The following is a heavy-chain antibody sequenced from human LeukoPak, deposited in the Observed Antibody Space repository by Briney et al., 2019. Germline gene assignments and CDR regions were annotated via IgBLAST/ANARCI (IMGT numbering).Heavy chain of an antibody. J-gene: IGHJ6*02. V-gene: IGHV3-7*01. D-gene: IGHD6-19*01. CDR1: GFTFSSYA. Sequence: HPGGSLRLSCAASGFTFSSYAMHWVRQAPGKGLEWVANIKQDGSEKYYVDSVKGRFTISRDNAKNSLYLQMNSLRAEDTAVYYCARIRSEQWLSNYYYYGMDVWGQGTTVTVSS. CDR3: ARIRSEQWLSNYYYYGMDV. CDR2: IKQDGSEK.